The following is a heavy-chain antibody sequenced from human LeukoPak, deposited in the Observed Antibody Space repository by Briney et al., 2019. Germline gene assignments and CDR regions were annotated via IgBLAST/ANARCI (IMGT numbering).Heavy chain of an antibody. CDR2: IWYDGSDK. D-gene: IGHD2/OR15-2a*01. V-gene: IGHV3-33*01. CDR3: AREGPRGNSQFDY. CDR1: GFTFSSYG. J-gene: IGHJ4*02. Sequence: GGSLRLSCAASGFTFSSYGMHWVRQAPGKGLEWVALIWYDGSDKYYADSVKGRFTISRDNSKNTLYLQMNSLRAEDTAVYYCAREGPRGNSQFDYWGQGTLVTVSS.